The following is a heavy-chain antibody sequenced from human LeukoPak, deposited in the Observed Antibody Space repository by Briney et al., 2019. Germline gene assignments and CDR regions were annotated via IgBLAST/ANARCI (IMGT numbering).Heavy chain of an antibody. V-gene: IGHV4-34*01. CDR3: ARGRIAKIVVVHSFSYGMDV. CDR1: GGSINSYY. CDR2: INDYTGDT. Sequence: SETLSLTCTVSGGSINSYYWSWIRQPAGKGLEWIGEINDYTGDTNYNPSLNSRVSISLEKSKNQFSLELRSVTAADTAVYYCARGRIAKIVVVHSFSYGMDVWGQGTTVTVSS. J-gene: IGHJ6*02. D-gene: IGHD3-22*01.